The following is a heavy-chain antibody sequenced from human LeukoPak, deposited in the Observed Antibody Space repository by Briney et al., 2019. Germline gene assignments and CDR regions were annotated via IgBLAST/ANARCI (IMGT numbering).Heavy chain of an antibody. D-gene: IGHD5-12*01. V-gene: IGHV5-51*01. Sequence: GESLKISCQGSGYSFTNYWIGWVRQMPGKGLEWMGTIYPGDSDTRYGPSFQGQVTISADKSISTAYLQWSSLKASDTAMYYCAKRNNGYDYFDYWGQGTLVTVSS. J-gene: IGHJ4*02. CDR3: AKRNNGYDYFDY. CDR2: IYPGDSDT. CDR1: GYSFTNYW.